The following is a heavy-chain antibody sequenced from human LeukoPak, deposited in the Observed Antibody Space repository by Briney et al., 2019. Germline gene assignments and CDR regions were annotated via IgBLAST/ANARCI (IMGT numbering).Heavy chain of an antibody. Sequence: ASVKVSCKASGYTFTSYGISWVRQAPGQGLEWMGWISAYNGNTNYAQKLQGRVTMTTDTSTSTAYMELRSLRSDDTAVYYRARDRAYSSGYPPDYWGQGTLVTVSS. V-gene: IGHV1-18*01. CDR2: ISAYNGNT. J-gene: IGHJ4*02. D-gene: IGHD6-19*01. CDR1: GYTFTSYG. CDR3: ARDRAYSSGYPPDY.